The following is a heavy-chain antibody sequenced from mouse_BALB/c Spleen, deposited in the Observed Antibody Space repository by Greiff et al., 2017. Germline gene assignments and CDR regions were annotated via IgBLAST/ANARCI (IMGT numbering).Heavy chain of an antibody. V-gene: IGHV5-17*02. J-gene: IGHJ2*01. D-gene: IGHD2-1*01. CDR3: AVGYGNYY. CDR1: GFTFSSFG. Sequence: EVMLVESGGGLVQPGGSRKLSCAASGFTFSSFGMHWVRQAPEKGLEWVAYISSGSSTIYYADTVKGRFTISRDNPKNTLFLQMTSLRSEDTAMYYCAVGYGNYYWGQGTTLTVSS. CDR2: ISSGSSTI.